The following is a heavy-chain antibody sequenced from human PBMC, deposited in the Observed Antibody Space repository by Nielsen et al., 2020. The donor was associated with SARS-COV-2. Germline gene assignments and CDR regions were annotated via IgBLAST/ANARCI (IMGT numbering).Heavy chain of an antibody. V-gene: IGHV3-7*03. CDR3: ARESLRGSTSSIYYGMDV. D-gene: IGHD2/OR15-2a*01. J-gene: IGHJ6*02. Sequence: WIRQPPGKGLEWVANIKQDGSEKYYVDSVKGRFTISRDNAKNSLYLQMNSLRAEDTAVYYCARESLRGSTSSIYYGMDVWGQGTTVTVSS. CDR2: IKQDGSEK.